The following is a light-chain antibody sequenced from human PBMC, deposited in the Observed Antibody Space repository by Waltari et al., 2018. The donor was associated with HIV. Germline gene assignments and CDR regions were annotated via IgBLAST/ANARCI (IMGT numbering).Light chain of an antibody. Sequence: EILMTQSPATLSVFPGERATLSCRASQSVNSNLAWYQQKPGQAPRLLIYGASTRATGIPARFSGSGSGTEFTLTISSLQSEDFALYYCQHYNNWPPWTFGQGTKVEIK. J-gene: IGKJ1*01. CDR3: QHYNNWPPWT. V-gene: IGKV3-15*01. CDR2: GAS. CDR1: QSVNSN.